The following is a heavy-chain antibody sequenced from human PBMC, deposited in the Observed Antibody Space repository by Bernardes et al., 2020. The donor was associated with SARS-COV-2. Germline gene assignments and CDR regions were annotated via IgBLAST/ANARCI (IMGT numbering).Heavy chain of an antibody. CDR2: INSDGSST. Sequence: GGSLSLSCAASGFTFSSYWMHWVRQAPGKGLVWVSRINSDGSSTSYADSVKGRFTISRDNAKNTLYLQMNSLRAEDTAVYYCARDMAVLSLFDYWGQGTLVTVSS. D-gene: IGHD6-19*01. J-gene: IGHJ4*02. CDR1: GFTFSSYW. CDR3: ARDMAVLSLFDY. V-gene: IGHV3-74*01.